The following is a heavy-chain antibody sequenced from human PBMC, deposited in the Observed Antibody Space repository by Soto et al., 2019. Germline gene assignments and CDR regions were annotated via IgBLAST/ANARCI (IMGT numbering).Heavy chain of an antibody. D-gene: IGHD6-6*01. CDR2: IYPGDSHV. CDR3: ARLHYSSSFSFY. CDR1: GNSFTTHW. Sequence: EVQLLQSGPELRKPGESLKISCQHSGNSFTTHWIGWVRQMPGKGLEWMGLIYPGDSHVRYGPSFQGQVTISIDRSTTTAYLQWSSLKASDTAIYYCARLHYSSSFSFYWGQGTLVTVSS. J-gene: IGHJ4*02. V-gene: IGHV5-51*01.